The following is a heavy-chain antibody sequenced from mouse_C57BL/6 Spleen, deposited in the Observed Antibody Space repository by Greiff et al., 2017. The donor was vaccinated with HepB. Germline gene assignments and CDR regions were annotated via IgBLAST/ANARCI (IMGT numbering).Heavy chain of an antibody. CDR3: ARLEDRYFDV. J-gene: IGHJ1*03. CDR1: GYTFTSYW. Sequence: QVHVKQPGAELVMPGASVKLSCKASGYTFTSYWMHWVKQRPGQGLEWIGEIDPSDSYTNYNQKFKGKSTLTVDKSSSTAYMQLSSLTSEDSAVYYCARLEDRYFDVWGTGTTVTVSS. CDR2: IDPSDSYT. V-gene: IGHV1-69*01.